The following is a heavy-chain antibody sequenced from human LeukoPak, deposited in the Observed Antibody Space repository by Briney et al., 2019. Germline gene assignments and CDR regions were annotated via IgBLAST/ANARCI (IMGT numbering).Heavy chain of an antibody. CDR1: GDSVSSNSAA. J-gene: IGHJ4*02. D-gene: IGHD5-24*01. Sequence: SQTLSLTCAISGDSVSSNSAAWNWIRQSPSRGLEWLVRTYYRTKWFIDSAVSVKSRITINPDTSKNQFSLQLNSVTPEDTAVYYCARDEDGYKTFDYWGQGTLVTVSS. CDR2: TYYRTKWFI. V-gene: IGHV6-1*01. CDR3: ARDEDGYKTFDY.